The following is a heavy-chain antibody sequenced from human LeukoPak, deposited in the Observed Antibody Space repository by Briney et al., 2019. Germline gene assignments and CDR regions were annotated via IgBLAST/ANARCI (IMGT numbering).Heavy chain of an antibody. CDR2: ISSSSSYI. CDR1: GFTFSSYS. V-gene: IGHV3-21*01. Sequence: GSLRLSCAASGFTFSSYSMNWVRQAPGKGLEWVSSISSSSSYIYYADSVKGRFTISRDNARNSLYLQMNSLRAEDTAVYYCARVRSAVVVPAATDYWGQGTLVTVSS. J-gene: IGHJ4*02. D-gene: IGHD2-2*01. CDR3: ARVRSAVVVPAATDY.